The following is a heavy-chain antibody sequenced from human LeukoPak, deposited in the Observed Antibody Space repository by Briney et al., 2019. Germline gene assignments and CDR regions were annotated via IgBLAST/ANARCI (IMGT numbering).Heavy chain of an antibody. J-gene: IGHJ4*02. D-gene: IGHD2-21*01. V-gene: IGHV3-49*04. CDR3: ARDDSPDDL. Sequence: GGSLRLSCTPSGFTFGDYSMSWVSQAPGKGLEWVGFIRREVYGGTTQYAAPVKGRFTISRDDSKSIAYLQMNSLKTEDTAVYYCARDDSPDDLWGQGTLVTVSS. CDR1: GFTFGDYS. CDR2: IRREVYGGTT.